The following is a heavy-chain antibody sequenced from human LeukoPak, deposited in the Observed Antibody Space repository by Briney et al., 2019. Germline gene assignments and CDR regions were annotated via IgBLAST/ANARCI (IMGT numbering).Heavy chain of an antibody. J-gene: IGHJ4*02. CDR3: ARVRRGWYNIDFDY. D-gene: IGHD6-19*01. Sequence: SETLSLTCAVYGGSFSGYYWSWIRQPPGKGLEWIGEINHSGSTNYNPSLKSRVTISVDTSKNQFSLKLSSVTAADTAVYYCARVRRGWYNIDFDYWGQGTLVTVSS. CDR1: GGSFSGYY. CDR2: INHSGST. V-gene: IGHV4-34*01.